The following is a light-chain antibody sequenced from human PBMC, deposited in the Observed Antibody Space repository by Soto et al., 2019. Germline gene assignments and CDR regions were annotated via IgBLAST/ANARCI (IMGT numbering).Light chain of an antibody. CDR2: SAS. Sequence: DIQMTQSPSSLSASVGDRVTITCRASQSIKTSLHWYQQKPGKAPKRLIYSASSLQRGVPSRFSGRGSETDFTLTVKSLQPEDFATYYCLQRNSYPLTFGQGTRVEI. CDR3: LQRNSYPLT. CDR1: QSIKTS. J-gene: IGKJ1*01. V-gene: IGKV1-17*01.